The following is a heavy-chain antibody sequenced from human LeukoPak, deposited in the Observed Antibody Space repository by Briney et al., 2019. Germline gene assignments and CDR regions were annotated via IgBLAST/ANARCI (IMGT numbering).Heavy chain of an antibody. D-gene: IGHD5-18*01. CDR1: DSNIGTYA. CDR2: ISGSGGST. CDR3: AKADGYNYGSATN. V-gene: IGHV3-23*01. J-gene: IGHJ4*02. Sequence: GGSLRLSCGAPDSNIGTYAMSWVRQAPGKGLEWVSAISGSGGSTFYADSVKGRFTISRDNSKNTLYLQMNSLRAEDTAVYYCAKADGYNYGSATNWGQGTLVTVSS.